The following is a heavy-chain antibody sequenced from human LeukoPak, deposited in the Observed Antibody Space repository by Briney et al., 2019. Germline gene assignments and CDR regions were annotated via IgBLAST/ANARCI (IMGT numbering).Heavy chain of an antibody. Sequence: PGGSLRLSCVASGXXFXXYWXXWXXXAPGXXLXXVXXIXGXGSGTSYADXVKGRFTISRDNAKNTLYLQMNSLGAEDTAVYYCAXAGEGLLAYSFDIWGQGAMVTVSS. D-gene: IGHD1-26*01. CDR1: GXXFXXYW. J-gene: IGHJ3*02. V-gene: IGHV3-74*01. CDR2: IXGXGSGT. CDR3: AXAGEGLLAYSFDI.